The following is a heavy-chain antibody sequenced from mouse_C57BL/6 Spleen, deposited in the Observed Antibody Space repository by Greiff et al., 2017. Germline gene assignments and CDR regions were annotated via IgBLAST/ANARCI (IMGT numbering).Heavy chain of an antibody. Sequence: VQLKESGPGLVKPSQSLSLTCSVTGYSITSGYYWNWIRQFPGNKLEWMGYISYDGSNNYNPSLKNRISITRDTSKNQFFLKLNSVTTEDTATYYCARANYGSSYDWYFDVWGTGTTVTVSS. CDR3: ARANYGSSYDWYFDV. D-gene: IGHD1-1*01. CDR1: GYSITSGYY. CDR2: ISYDGSN. V-gene: IGHV3-6*01. J-gene: IGHJ1*03.